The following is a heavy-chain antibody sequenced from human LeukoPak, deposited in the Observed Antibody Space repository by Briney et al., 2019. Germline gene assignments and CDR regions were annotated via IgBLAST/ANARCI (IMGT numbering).Heavy chain of an antibody. CDR3: ARGGGLDV. D-gene: IGHD3-16*01. V-gene: IGHV3-7*03. CDR1: GFTFSSYW. J-gene: IGHJ6*02. CDR2: INHNGNVD. Sequence: GGSLRLSCAASGFTFSSYWMNWARQAPGKGLEWVASINHNGNVDYYVDSVKGRFTISRDNAKNSLYPQMSNLRAEDTAVYFCARGGGLDVWGQGATVTVSS.